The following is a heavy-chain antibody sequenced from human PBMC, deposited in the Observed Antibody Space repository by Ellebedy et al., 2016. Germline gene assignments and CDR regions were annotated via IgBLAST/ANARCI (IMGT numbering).Heavy chain of an antibody. CDR2: LYSGGST. CDR3: RQGHYADY. J-gene: IGHJ4*02. CDR1: GFTVSNNY. Sequence: GGSLRLXXAASGFTVSNNYMRWVRQAPGKGLEWVSVLYSGGSTYYADSVKGRFSISRDNLKSILFLQMNNLRADDTAVYYCRQGHYADYWGQGTLVTVSS. V-gene: IGHV3-53*01.